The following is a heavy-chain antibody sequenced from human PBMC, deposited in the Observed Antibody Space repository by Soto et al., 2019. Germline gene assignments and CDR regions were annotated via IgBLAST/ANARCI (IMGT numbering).Heavy chain of an antibody. CDR1: RVAFSKFI. V-gene: IGHV1-69*01. D-gene: IGHD6-19*01. Sequence: SVKVSCKASRVAFSKFIVTWVRQAPGLGLEWVGGIIPIFGTANYAQKFQGRVTITADESTSTSYMEVNNLRSEDTXXXYCXXVRYSSPMGYYHGMHVWGQGTTVTVSS. J-gene: IGHJ6*02. CDR2: IIPIFGTA. CDR3: XXVRYSSPMGYYHGMHV.